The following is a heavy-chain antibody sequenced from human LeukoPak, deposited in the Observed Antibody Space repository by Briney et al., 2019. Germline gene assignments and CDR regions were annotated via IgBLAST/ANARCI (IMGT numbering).Heavy chain of an antibody. Sequence: GRSLRLSCAASGFTFSSYGMHWVRQAPGKGLEWVAVISYDGSNKYYADSVKGRFTISRDNSKNTLYLQMNSLRAEDTAVYYCAKDSCDCVWGSYRCGWFDPWGQGTLVTVSS. D-gene: IGHD3-16*02. CDR1: GFTFSSYG. CDR2: ISYDGSNK. V-gene: IGHV3-30*18. J-gene: IGHJ5*02. CDR3: AKDSCDCVWGSYRCGWFDP.